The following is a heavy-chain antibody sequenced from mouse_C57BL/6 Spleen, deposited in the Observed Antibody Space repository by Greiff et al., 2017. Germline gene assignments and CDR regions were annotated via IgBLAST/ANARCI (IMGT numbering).Heavy chain of an antibody. CDR3: ARFYYGNYGYFDY. Sequence: VQLQQSGPGLVAPSQSLSITCTVSGFSLTSYAISWVRQPPGKGLEWLGVIWTGGGTNYNSALKSRLSISKDNSKSQVFLKMNSLQTDDTARYYCARFYYGNYGYFDYWGQGTTLTVSS. CDR2: IWTGGGT. CDR1: GFSLTSYA. V-gene: IGHV2-9-1*01. D-gene: IGHD2-1*01. J-gene: IGHJ2*01.